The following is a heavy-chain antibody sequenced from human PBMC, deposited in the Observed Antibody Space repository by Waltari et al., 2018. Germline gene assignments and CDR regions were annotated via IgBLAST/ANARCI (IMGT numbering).Heavy chain of an antibody. J-gene: IGHJ3*01. CDR2: ISGSGAE. CDR3: AKDDRYPDDVFGL. V-gene: IGHV3-23*01. Sequence: EVQLMESGGGLVQPGGSLTPSCSASALPFGTFSITWVRQAPGKGLEWVCSISGSGAEWYAESVRGRFTISRDNPKNTVFLQMNSLRVEDTALYYCAKDDRYPDDVFGLWGLGTMVTVSS. D-gene: IGHD2-2*02. CDR1: ALPFGTFS.